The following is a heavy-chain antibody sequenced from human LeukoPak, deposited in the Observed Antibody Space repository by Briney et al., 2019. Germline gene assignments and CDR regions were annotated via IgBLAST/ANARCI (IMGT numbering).Heavy chain of an antibody. CDR1: GFTFSSYG. Sequence: GGSLRLSCAASGFTFSSYGMHWVRQAPGKGLEWVAFIRYDGSNKYYADSVKGRFTISRDNSKNTLYLQMNSLRAEDTAVYYCAKGLQQLVSPFDYWGQGTLVTVSS. J-gene: IGHJ4*02. V-gene: IGHV3-30*02. D-gene: IGHD6-13*01. CDR2: IRYDGSNK. CDR3: AKGLQQLVSPFDY.